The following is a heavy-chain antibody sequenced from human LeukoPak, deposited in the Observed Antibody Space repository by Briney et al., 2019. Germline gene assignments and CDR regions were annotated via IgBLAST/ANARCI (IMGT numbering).Heavy chain of an antibody. J-gene: IGHJ4*02. CDR3: ASHYGSGSYYSTN. V-gene: IGHV4-34*01. CDR1: GGSFSGYY. CDR2: INHSGST. Sequence: SETLSLTCAVYGGSFSGYYWSWIRQPPGKGLEWIGEINHSGSTNYNPSLKSRVTISVDTSKNQFSLKLSSVTAADTAVYYCASHYGSGSYYSTNWGQGTLVTVSS. D-gene: IGHD3-10*01.